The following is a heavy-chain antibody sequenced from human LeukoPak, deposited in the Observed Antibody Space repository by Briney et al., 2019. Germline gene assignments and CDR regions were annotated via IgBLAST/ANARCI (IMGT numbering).Heavy chain of an antibody. V-gene: IGHV5-51*01. CDR3: ARHNGGGYYYVYGAAFDI. CDR2: IYPGDSDT. CDR1: GYSFTSYW. J-gene: IGHJ3*02. Sequence: GASVKISCKGSGYSFTSYWIGWVRQMPGKGLEWMGIIYPGDSDTRYSPSFQGQVTISADKSISTAYLQWSSLKASDTAMYYCARHNGGGYYYVYGAAFDIWGQGTMVTVSS. D-gene: IGHD3-22*01.